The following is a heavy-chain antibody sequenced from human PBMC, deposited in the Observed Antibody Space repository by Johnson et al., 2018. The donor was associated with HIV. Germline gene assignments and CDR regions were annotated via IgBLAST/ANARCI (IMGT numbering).Heavy chain of an antibody. Sequence: VQLVESGGGLVQPGGSLRLSCAASGFTFSTYWMSWVRQAPGKGLEWVANIKQDGTEKYYVDSVKGRFTISRDNVKNSLYLQMNSLRAEDTAVYYCASLGGSYSLDIWGQGTMVTGSS. CDR1: GFTFSTYW. V-gene: IGHV3-7*05. CDR2: IKQDGTEK. D-gene: IGHD1-26*01. CDR3: ASLGGSYSLDI. J-gene: IGHJ3*02.